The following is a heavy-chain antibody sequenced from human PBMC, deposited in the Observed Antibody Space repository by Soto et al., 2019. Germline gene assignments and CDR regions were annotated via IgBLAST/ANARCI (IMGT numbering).Heavy chain of an antibody. CDR3: AKVRPPYYDSSGYSKGHFDY. CDR1: GFTFSSYG. V-gene: IGHV3-30*18. Sequence: GGSLRLSCAASGFTFSSYGMHWVRQAPGKGLEWVAVISYDGSNKYYADSVKGRFTISRDNSKNTLYLQMNSLRAEDAAVYYCAKVRPPYYDSSGYSKGHFDYWGQGTLVTVSS. D-gene: IGHD3-22*01. J-gene: IGHJ4*02. CDR2: ISYDGSNK.